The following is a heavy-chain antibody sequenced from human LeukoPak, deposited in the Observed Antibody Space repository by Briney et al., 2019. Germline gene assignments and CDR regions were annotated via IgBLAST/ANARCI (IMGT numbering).Heavy chain of an antibody. CDR1: GFIVSSNY. D-gene: IGHD2-2*01. Sequence: GGSLRLSCAASGFIVSSNYMSWVRQAPGKGLEWVSVIYRGGSTYYADSVKGRFTISRDSSKNTLYLQMNSLRAEDTAVYHCAGAYCSSTSCHDYWGQGTLVTVSS. J-gene: IGHJ4*02. V-gene: IGHV3-53*01. CDR3: AGAYCSSTSCHDY. CDR2: IYRGGST.